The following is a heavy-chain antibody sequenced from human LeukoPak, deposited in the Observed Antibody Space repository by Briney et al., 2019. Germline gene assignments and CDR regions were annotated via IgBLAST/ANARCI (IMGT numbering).Heavy chain of an antibody. J-gene: IGHJ4*02. CDR1: GYSISNGFY. Sequence: PSETLSLTCTVSGYSISNGFYWAWIRQPPGKGLEWIGSVYHTGSTYSNPSLKSRVTISVDTSKNQFSLSLTSVTAAGTAVYYCARVAGVEVAPATSYWGQGTLVTVSS. CDR3: ARVAGVEVAPATSY. CDR2: VYHTGST. D-gene: IGHD2-15*01. V-gene: IGHV4-38-2*02.